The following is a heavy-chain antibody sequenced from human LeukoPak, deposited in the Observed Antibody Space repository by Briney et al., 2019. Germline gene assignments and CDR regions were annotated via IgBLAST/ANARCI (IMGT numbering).Heavy chain of an antibody. CDR2: IIPIFGAA. J-gene: IGHJ4*02. D-gene: IGHD6-13*01. CDR3: ARAGIAAAGTLDY. Sequence: SVKVSCKASGGTFSSYAISWVRQAPGQGLEWMGGIIPIFGAANYAQKFQGRVTITADESTSTAYMELSSLRSEDTAVYYCARAGIAAAGTLDYWGQGTLVTVSS. V-gene: IGHV1-69*13. CDR1: GGTFSSYA.